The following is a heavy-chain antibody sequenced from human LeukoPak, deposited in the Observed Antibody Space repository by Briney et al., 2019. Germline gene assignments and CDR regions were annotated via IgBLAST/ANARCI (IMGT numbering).Heavy chain of an antibody. Sequence: GGSLRLSCAGSGFTFSNYDMHWVRQPTEKGLEWVSTIGTAGETYYPGSVKGRFAISRDNAKNSFYLQMNSLRAGDTAVYCCARGDYYAMDVWGQGTTVIVSS. CDR3: ARGDYYAMDV. CDR2: IGTAGET. V-gene: IGHV3-13*01. J-gene: IGHJ6*02. CDR1: GFTFSNYD.